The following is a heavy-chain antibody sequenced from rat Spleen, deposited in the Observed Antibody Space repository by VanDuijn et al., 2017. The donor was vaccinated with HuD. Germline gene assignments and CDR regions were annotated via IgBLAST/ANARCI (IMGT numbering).Heavy chain of an antibody. CDR3: VRDGNNYWHFDF. J-gene: IGHJ1*01. V-gene: IGHV5-7*01. D-gene: IGHD1-12*02. CDR1: GFTFSTFA. Sequence: EVQLVESGGCLVQPGRSLRLSCSASGFTFSTFAMAWVRQSPKKGLEWVATISSAVTNTYYPESVKGRFAISRDNAKSTLYLQMDSLRSEDTATYYCVRDGNNYWHFDFWGPGTMVTVSS. CDR2: ISSAVTNT.